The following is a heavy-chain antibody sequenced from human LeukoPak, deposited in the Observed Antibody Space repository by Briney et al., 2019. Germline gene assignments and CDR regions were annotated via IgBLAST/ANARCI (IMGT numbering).Heavy chain of an antibody. CDR1: GFTFSDYY. CDR2: ISSSGSTI. D-gene: IGHD3-3*01. V-gene: IGHV3-11*04. CDR3: ARDRGGRFLEWSRPYNWFDP. Sequence: PGGSLRLSCAASGFTFSDYYMSWIRQAPGKGLEWVSYISSSGSTIYYADSVKGRFTISRDNAKNSLYLQMNSLRAEDTAVYYCARDRGGRFLEWSRPYNWFDPWGQGTLVTVFS. J-gene: IGHJ5*02.